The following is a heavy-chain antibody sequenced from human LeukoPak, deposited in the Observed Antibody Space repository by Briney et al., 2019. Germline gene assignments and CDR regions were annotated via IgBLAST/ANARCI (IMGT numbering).Heavy chain of an antibody. J-gene: IGHJ4*02. D-gene: IGHD6-13*01. V-gene: IGHV3-30*03. CDR2: VSTNGNSK. CDR1: GFTFSRYV. Sequence: GGSLRLSCAASGFTFSRYVMHWVRQAPGKGLDWVAGVSTNGNSKYYIDSVKGRFTISRDNSKNTLYLQMNSLRAEDTAVYYCARGPLGATGYSSSWHSFGYWGQGTLVTVSS. CDR3: ARGPLGATGYSSSWHSFGY.